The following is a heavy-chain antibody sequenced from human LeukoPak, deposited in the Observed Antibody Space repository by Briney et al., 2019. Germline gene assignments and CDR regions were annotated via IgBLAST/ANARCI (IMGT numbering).Heavy chain of an antibody. J-gene: IGHJ4*02. D-gene: IGHD2-15*01. CDR2: INPNSGGT. CDR1: GYTFTAYY. Sequence: ASLKVSCKASGYTFTAYYMHWVRQAPGQGLEWMGWINPNSGGTNYAQKFQGRVTMTRDTSISTAYMELSRLRSDDTAVYYCARGSMVVAVNLDYWGQGTLVTVSS. V-gene: IGHV1-2*02. CDR3: ARGSMVVAVNLDY.